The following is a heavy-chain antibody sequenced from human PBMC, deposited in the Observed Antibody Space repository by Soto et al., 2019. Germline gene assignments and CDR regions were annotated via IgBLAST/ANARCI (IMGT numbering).Heavy chain of an antibody. CDR2: VSSSSRYI. CDR3: ARCMGFDGSGYAFFDS. Sequence: EVQLVESGGGLVKPGGSLRLSCAASGFTFSGHTINWVRQAPGTGLEWVSSVSSSSRYIYYADSVKGRFTVSRDNAEKSLYLQMNSLRAEDTDIYYCARCMGFDGSGYAFFDSWGQGTLVTVSS. CDR1: GFTFSGHT. J-gene: IGHJ4*02. V-gene: IGHV3-21*01. D-gene: IGHD3-10*01.